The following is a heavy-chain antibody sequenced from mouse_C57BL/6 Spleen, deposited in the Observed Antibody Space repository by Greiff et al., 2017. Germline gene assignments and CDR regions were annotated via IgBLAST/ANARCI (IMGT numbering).Heavy chain of an antibody. CDR3: ISITTVVAHFDY. CDR1: GFNIKDDY. Sequence: EVQLQQSGAELVRPGASVKMSCTASGFNIKDDYMHWVKQRPEQGLEWIGWIDPENGDTEYASKFQGKATITADTSSNTAYLRLGSLTSEDTAVYYCISITTVVAHFDYWGQGTTRTVSS. V-gene: IGHV14-4*01. J-gene: IGHJ2*01. CDR2: IDPENGDT. D-gene: IGHD1-1*01.